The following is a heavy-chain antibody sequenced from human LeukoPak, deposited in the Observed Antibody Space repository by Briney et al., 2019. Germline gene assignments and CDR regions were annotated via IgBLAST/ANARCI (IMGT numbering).Heavy chain of an antibody. Sequence: ASVQDSCKDSGYTFTGYYMHWVRQAPGQELVGMGWINPNSGGTNYAQKFHGRVTITRNTSISTAYMELSSLRSEDTAVYYCARRSYGDYYYYYYMDVWGKGTTVTVSS. V-gene: IGHV1-2*02. CDR2: INPNSGGT. D-gene: IGHD4-17*01. CDR3: ARRSYGDYYYYYYMDV. J-gene: IGHJ6*03. CDR1: GYTFTGYY.